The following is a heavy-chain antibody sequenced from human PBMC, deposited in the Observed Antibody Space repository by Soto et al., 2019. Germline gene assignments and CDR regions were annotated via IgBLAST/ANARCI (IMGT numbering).Heavy chain of an antibody. CDR1: GFTVSSNF. V-gene: IGHV3-53*01. CDR2: IYSGGST. Sequence: HPGGSLRLSCAASGFTVSSNFMNWVRQAPGKGLEWVSVIYSGGSTYYADSVKGRFTISRDNSKNTLYLQMNSLRAEDTAVYYCARDPFGGMDVWSQGTTVTSP. CDR3: ARDPFGGMDV. J-gene: IGHJ6*02. D-gene: IGHD3-10*01.